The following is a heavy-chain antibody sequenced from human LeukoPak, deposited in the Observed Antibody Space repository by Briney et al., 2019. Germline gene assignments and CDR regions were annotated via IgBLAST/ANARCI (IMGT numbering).Heavy chain of an antibody. CDR2: ISTSSSYI. CDR3: ARGYSSSWYLAFDI. J-gene: IGHJ3*02. D-gene: IGHD6-13*01. CDR1: GFTFSRNS. Sequence: GGSLRLSCAASGFTFSRNSMNWVRQAPGKGLEWVSSISTSSSYIYYADSVKGRFTISRDNAKNSLYLQMNSLRAEDTAVYYCARGYSSSWYLAFDIWGQGTMVTVSS. V-gene: IGHV3-21*01.